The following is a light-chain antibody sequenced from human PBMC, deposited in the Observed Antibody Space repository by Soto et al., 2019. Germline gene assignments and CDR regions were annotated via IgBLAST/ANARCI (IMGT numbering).Light chain of an antibody. CDR3: QQYGSSGT. Sequence: EIVLTQSPATLSWSPGERATLSCRASQSVSNYLAWYQQKPGQAPRLLIYGASNRATGIPDRFSGSGSGTDFTLTISRLEPEDFAVYYCQQYGSSGTFGQGTKVDI. J-gene: IGKJ1*01. V-gene: IGKV3-20*01. CDR2: GAS. CDR1: QSVSNY.